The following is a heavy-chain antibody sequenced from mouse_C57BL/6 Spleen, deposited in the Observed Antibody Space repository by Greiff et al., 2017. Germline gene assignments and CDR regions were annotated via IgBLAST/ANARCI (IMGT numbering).Heavy chain of an antibody. Sequence: EVQLQQSGPELVKPGASVKISCKASGYTFTDYYMNWVKQSHGKSLEWIGDINPNNDGTSYNQKFKGKATLTVDKSSSTAYMELRSLTSEDSAVYYCARYGSGAVDYWGQGTTLTVSS. J-gene: IGHJ2*01. CDR3: ARYGSGAVDY. CDR2: INPNNDGT. V-gene: IGHV1-26*01. D-gene: IGHD1-1*02. CDR1: GYTFTDYY.